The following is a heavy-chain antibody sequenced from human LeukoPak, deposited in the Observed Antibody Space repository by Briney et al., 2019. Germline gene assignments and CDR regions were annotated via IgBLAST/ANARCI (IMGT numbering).Heavy chain of an antibody. CDR1: GYTFTGYY. V-gene: IGHV1-69*13. CDR3: ARAMTYYYDSSGDRPYYYFDY. D-gene: IGHD3-22*01. J-gene: IGHJ4*02. CDR2: IIPIFGTA. Sequence: AASVKVSRKASGYTFTGYYMHWVRQAPGQGLEWMGGIIPIFGTANYAQKFQGRVTITADESTSTAYMELSSLRSEDTAVYYCARAMTYYYDSSGDRPYYYFDYWGQGTLVTVSS.